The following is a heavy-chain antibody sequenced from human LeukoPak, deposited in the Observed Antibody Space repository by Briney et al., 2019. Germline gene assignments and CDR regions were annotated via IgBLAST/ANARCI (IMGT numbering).Heavy chain of an antibody. J-gene: IGHJ5*02. Sequence: PSETLSLTCTVSGGSISSSSYYWGWIRQPPGKGLEWIGEINHSGSTNYNPSLKSRVTISVDTSKNQFSLKLSSVTAADTAVYYCARDRYYYDSSGYYFNWFDPWGQGTLVTVSS. V-gene: IGHV4-39*07. D-gene: IGHD3-22*01. CDR3: ARDRYYYDSSGYYFNWFDP. CDR2: INHSGST. CDR1: GGSISSSSYY.